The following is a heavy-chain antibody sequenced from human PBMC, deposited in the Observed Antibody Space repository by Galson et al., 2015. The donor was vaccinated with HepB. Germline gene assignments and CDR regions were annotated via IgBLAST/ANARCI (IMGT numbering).Heavy chain of an antibody. V-gene: IGHV3-15*07. CDR2: IKSKTDGGTT. D-gene: IGHD2-2*01. CDR1: GFTFSNAW. J-gene: IGHJ6*03. CDR3: TTAQLNYCSSTSCYGYYYYYYMDV. Sequence: LRLSCAASGFTFSNAWMNWVRQAPGKGLEWVGRIKSKTDGGTTDYAAPVKGRFTISRDDSKNTLYLQMNSLKTEDTAVYYCTTAQLNYCSSTSCYGYYYYYYMDVWGKGTTVTVSS.